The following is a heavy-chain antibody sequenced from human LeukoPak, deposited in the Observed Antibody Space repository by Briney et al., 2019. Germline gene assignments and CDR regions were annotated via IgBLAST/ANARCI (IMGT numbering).Heavy chain of an antibody. CDR2: INPNSGST. D-gene: IGHD5-24*01. V-gene: IGHV1-2*04. CDR1: GYTFTGYY. CDR3: ARDLGDGYFSI. Sequence: ASVKVSCKASGYTFTGYYMHWVRQAPGQGLEWMGWINPNSGSTNYAQKFQGWVTMTRDTSISTAYMELSRLRSDDTAVYYCARDLGDGYFSIWGQGTMVTVSS. J-gene: IGHJ3*02.